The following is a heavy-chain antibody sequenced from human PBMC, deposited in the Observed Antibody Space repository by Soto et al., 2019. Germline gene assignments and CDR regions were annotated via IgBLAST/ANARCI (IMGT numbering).Heavy chain of an antibody. V-gene: IGHV3-23*01. CDR1: GFTFSSYA. CDR3: ASASPVHLGELSSSYFDY. J-gene: IGHJ4*02. CDR2: ISGSGGST. D-gene: IGHD3-16*02. Sequence: EVQLLESGGGLVQPGGSLRLSCAASGFTFSSYAMSWVRQAPGKGLEWVSAISGSGGSTYYADSVKGRFTISRDNSQNTLYLQMSSLRAEDTAVYYCASASPVHLGELSSSYFDYWGQGTLVTVSS.